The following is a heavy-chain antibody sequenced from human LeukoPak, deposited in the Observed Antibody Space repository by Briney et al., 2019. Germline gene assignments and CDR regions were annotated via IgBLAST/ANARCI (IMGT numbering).Heavy chain of an antibody. V-gene: IGHV3-30*03. CDR1: GFTFSSYG. CDR3: ARVARLLLGLGAFDI. Sequence: PGGSLRLSCAASGFTFSSYGMHWVRQAPGKGLEWVAVISYDGSNKYYADSVKGRFTISRDNSKNTLYLQMNSLRAEDTAVYYCARVARLLLGLGAFDIWGQGTMVTVSS. CDR2: ISYDGSNK. D-gene: IGHD3-22*01. J-gene: IGHJ3*02.